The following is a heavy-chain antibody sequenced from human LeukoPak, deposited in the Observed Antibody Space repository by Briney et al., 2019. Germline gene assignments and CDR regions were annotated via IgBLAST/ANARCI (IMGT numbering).Heavy chain of an antibody. V-gene: IGHV3-48*03. D-gene: IGHD3-22*01. CDR2: ISSSGSTI. J-gene: IGHJ4*02. CDR1: GFTFSSYE. Sequence: PGGSLRLPCAASGFTFSSYEMNWVSQAPGKRLEWVSYISSSGSTIYYADSVKGRFTISRDNAKNSLYLQMNSLRAEDTAIYYCARETRIRNYYDSGAYYYGDYFDYWGQGTLVTVSS. CDR3: ARETRIRNYYDSGAYYYGDYFDY.